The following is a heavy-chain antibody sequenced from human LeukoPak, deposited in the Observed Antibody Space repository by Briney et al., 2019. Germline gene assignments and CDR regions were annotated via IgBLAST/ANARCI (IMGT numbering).Heavy chain of an antibody. CDR1: GGSISSSY. J-gene: IGHJ4*02. CDR3: ARGPYSSRYDY. V-gene: IGHV4-59*01. CDR2: IYYSGST. Sequence: SETLSLTCTVSGGSISSSYWSWIRQPPGKGLEWIGYIYYSGSTNYNPSLKSRVTMSVDTSKNQFSLNLSSVTAEDTAVYYRARGPYSSRYDYWGQGTVVTVSS. D-gene: IGHD6-13*01.